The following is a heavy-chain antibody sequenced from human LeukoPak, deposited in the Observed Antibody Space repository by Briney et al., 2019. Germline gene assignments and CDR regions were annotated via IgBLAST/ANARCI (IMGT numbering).Heavy chain of an antibody. CDR2: ISHDGRNK. D-gene: IGHD5-18*01. J-gene: IGHJ4*02. CDR3: ARDDGSYGYVVREGYFDY. Sequence: GGSLRLSCAASGFTFSTYGMHWVRQAPGKGPEWVAVISHDGRNKYYADSVKGRFTISRDNARNSLYLQMNSLRAEDTAVYYCARDDGSYGYVVREGYFDYWGQGTLVTVSS. V-gene: IGHV3-30*03. CDR1: GFTFSTYG.